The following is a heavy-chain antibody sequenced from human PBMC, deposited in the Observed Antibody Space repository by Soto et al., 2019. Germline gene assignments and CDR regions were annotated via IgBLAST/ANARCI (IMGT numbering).Heavy chain of an antibody. CDR2: IKEDGSEK. Sequence: EVQLVESGGGLVQPGGSLGLSCAASGFTFSSYWMSWVRQAPGKGLEWVANIKEDGSEKYYVGSVKGRFTISRDNAKSSLYLQMNSLRAEDTAVYYCARDGGGGGGHDHWGPGTLVTVSS. V-gene: IGHV3-7*01. D-gene: IGHD2-21*01. CDR3: ARDGGGGGGHDH. CDR1: GFTFSSYW. J-gene: IGHJ4*02.